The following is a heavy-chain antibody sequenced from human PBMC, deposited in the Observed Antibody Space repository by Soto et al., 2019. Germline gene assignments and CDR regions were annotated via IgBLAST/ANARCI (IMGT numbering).Heavy chain of an antibody. CDR1: GGSISSYY. Sequence: QVQLQESGPGLVKPSETLSLTCTVSGGSISSYYWSWIRQPPGKGLEWIGYTYYSGSTNYNPSLXSXVXIXXDTSKNQFSLKLSSVTAADTAVYYCARGWGLVFDYWGQGTLVTVSS. D-gene: IGHD2-21*02. V-gene: IGHV4-59*01. J-gene: IGHJ4*02. CDR3: ARGWGLVFDY. CDR2: TYYSGST.